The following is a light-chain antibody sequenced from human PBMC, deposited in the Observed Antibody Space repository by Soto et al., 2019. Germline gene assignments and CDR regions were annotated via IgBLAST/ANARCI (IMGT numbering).Light chain of an antibody. V-gene: IGLV2-14*01. CDR3: SSYTSTSTLVV. CDR2: DVS. CDR1: SSVVGGYNY. J-gene: IGLJ1*01. Sequence: QSALTQPASVSGSPGQSITISCTGTSSVVGGYNYVSWYQQHPGKAPKLMVYDVSNRPSGVSNRFSGSKSGNTASLIISGLQAEDEADYYCSSYTSTSTLVVFGTGTKLTVL.